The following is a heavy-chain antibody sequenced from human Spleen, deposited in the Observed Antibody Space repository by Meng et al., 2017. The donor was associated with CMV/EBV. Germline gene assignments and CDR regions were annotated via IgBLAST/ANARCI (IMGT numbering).Heavy chain of an antibody. D-gene: IGHD5-24*01. CDR2: TYYSGGT. J-gene: IGHJ4*02. V-gene: IGHV4-39*01. CDR1: GGSISSSSYY. Sequence: LTCTVSGGSISSSSYYWGWIRQPPGKGLEWIGSTYYSGGTYYNPSLKSQLTISVDTPKNQFSLKLSSVTAADTAVYYCARHRRDGFDYWGQGTRVTVSS. CDR3: ARHRRDGFDY.